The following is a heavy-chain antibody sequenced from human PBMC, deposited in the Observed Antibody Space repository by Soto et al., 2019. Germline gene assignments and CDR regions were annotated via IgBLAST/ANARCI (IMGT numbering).Heavy chain of an antibody. CDR1: GFTFSSYA. CDR3: AKARADYYDSSGYPVDY. J-gene: IGHJ4*02. Sequence: WGSLRLSCAASGFTFSSYARGWVRQAPGKGLEWVSAISASGGSTYYADSVKGRFTISRDNSKNTLYLQMNSLRAEDTAVHYCAKARADYYDSSGYPVDYWGQGTLVTVS. V-gene: IGHV3-23*01. D-gene: IGHD3-22*01. CDR2: ISASGGST.